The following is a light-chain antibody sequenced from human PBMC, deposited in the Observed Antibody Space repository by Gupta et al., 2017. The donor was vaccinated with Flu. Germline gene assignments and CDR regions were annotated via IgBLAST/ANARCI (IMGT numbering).Light chain of an antibody. CDR3: QSYASRIRGYV. CDR1: SSNIGAGLD. V-gene: IGLV1-40*01. J-gene: IGLJ1*01. CDR2: ESK. Sequence: QSVLTQPPSASSPPGQVVTISCTGSSSNIGAGLDVHWYQQLPGTAPKLLIYESKYRPSGVPDRFSASKSANSASLTIAGLQAEDEADYYCQSYASRIRGYVFGTGTEVTVL.